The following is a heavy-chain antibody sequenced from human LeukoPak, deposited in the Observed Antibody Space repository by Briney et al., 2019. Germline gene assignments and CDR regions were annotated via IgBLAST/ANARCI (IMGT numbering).Heavy chain of an antibody. CDR1: GFAFDSYA. CDR3: AKRGVVIRVFLVGFHKETYYFES. V-gene: IGHV3-23*01. D-gene: IGHD3/OR15-3a*01. CDR2: ISGDGSVT. J-gene: IGHJ4*02. Sequence: SGGSLRLSCAASGFAFDSYAMHWVRLAPGKGLEWVSTISGDGSVTYFADSVRGRFTISRDNSKDTLYLHMNRLRAEDTAVYFCAKRGVVIRVFLVGFHKETYYFESWGQGALVTVSS.